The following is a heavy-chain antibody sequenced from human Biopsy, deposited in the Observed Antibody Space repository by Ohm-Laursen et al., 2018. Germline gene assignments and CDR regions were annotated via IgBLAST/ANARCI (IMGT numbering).Heavy chain of an antibody. Sequence: SVKVSCKASEYSFTSYYMHWVRQAPGQGLEWMGMINPSGSTTSYPQIFQGRVTMTRDTSKSTVYMELSSLRSADTAVYFCARNTGWYGDLYYFDYWGQGTLVTVSS. CDR2: INPSGSTT. CDR1: EYSFTSYY. J-gene: IGHJ4*02. CDR3: ARNTGWYGDLYYFDY. D-gene: IGHD6-19*01. V-gene: IGHV1-46*01.